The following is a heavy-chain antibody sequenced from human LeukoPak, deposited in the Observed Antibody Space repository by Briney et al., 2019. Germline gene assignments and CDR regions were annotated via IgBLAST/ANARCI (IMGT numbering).Heavy chain of an antibody. D-gene: IGHD6-6*01. V-gene: IGHV4-4*02. CDR3: ARDLGSSSGAYFDY. CDR1: GGSISSSNW. CDR2: IYHSGST. Sequence: SGTLSLTCAVSGGSISSSNWWSWVRQPPGKGLEWIGEIYHSGSTNCNPSLKSRVTISVDKSKNQFSLKLSSVTAADTAVYYCARDLGSSSGAYFDYWGQGTLVTVSS. J-gene: IGHJ4*02.